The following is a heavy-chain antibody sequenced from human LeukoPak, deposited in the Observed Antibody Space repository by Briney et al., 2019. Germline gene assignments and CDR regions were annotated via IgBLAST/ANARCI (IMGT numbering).Heavy chain of an antibody. CDR1: GGSISSSDYY. V-gene: IGHV4-39*02. J-gene: IGHJ5*02. CDR3: AREVTTWFDP. CDR2: IYYSGRT. Sequence: TSETLSLTCTVSGGSISSSDYYWGWIRQPPGKGLEGIGSIYYSGRTYYNPSLKSRVTISVDTSKTQCSLKLSSVTAADTAVYYCAREVTTWFDPWGQGTLVTVSS. D-gene: IGHD4-17*01.